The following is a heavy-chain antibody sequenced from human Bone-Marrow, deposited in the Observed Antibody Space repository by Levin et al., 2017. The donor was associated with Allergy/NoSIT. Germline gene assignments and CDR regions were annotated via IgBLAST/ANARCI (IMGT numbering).Heavy chain of an antibody. D-gene: IGHD3-10*01. Sequence: PGGSLRLSCAASGFTFSSYAMHWVRQAPGKGLEWVAVISYDGSNKYYADSVKGRFTISRDNSKNTLYLQMNSLRAEDTAVYYCARETNMVRGFVAIASPGRPARFDPWGQGTLVTVSS. V-gene: IGHV3-30-3*01. J-gene: IGHJ5*02. CDR1: GFTFSSYA. CDR3: ARETNMVRGFVAIASPGRPARFDP. CDR2: ISYDGSNK.